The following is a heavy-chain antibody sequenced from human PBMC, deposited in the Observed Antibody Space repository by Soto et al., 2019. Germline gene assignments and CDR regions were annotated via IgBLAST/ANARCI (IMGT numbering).Heavy chain of an antibody. CDR3: ARLGGYCSSTGCYGHYTMDV. Sequence: QLQLQESGPGLVKPSETLSLTCTVSGGSISSGPYSWGWIRQPPGKGLEWIGTFYYSGSTNYNPSLEIRFTISVDTSRNQFSLKVSSVTAADTAVYYCARLGGYCSSTGCYGHYTMDVWGQGTTVTVSS. D-gene: IGHD2-2*01. J-gene: IGHJ6*02. V-gene: IGHV4-39*01. CDR1: GGSISSGPYS. CDR2: FYYSGST.